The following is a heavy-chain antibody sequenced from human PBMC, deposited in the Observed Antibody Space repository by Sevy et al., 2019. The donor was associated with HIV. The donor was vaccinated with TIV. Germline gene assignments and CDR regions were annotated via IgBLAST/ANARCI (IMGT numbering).Heavy chain of an antibody. Sequence: GGSLRLSCSASGFTFRSFSMHWVRQAPGKGLEWVAAIWYDGRTKQYADSVKGRFTISRKNSKNMLSLEMNSLRAEDTGLYFCARDSARVIVPTAGFDSWGQGTVVTVSS. CDR1: GFTFRSFS. CDR3: ARDSARVIVPTAGFDS. D-gene: IGHD1-1*01. CDR2: IWYDGRTK. J-gene: IGHJ5*01. V-gene: IGHV3-33*01.